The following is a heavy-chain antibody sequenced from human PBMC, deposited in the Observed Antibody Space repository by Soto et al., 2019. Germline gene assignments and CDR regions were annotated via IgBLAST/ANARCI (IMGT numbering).Heavy chain of an antibody. CDR3: TRDGRGLGRLSLFEY. Sequence: SGGSLRLSCAACGFNVNSDYMNWVRQTPGKGLEWVASIYSGETTYYADSVRGRFTISSDKSKNTLYFQLSSLRIEDTAVYYCTRDGRGLGRLSLFEYWGQGVLVTVSS. J-gene: IGHJ4*02. V-gene: IGHV3-53*01. CDR1: GFNVNSDY. CDR2: IYSGETT. D-gene: IGHD2-21*02.